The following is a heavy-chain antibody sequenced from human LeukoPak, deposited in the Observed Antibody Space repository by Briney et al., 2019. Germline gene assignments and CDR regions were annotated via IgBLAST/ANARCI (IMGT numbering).Heavy chain of an antibody. CDR2: TYYSGTI. J-gene: IGHJ3*01. V-gene: IGHV4-39*01. Sequence: SGTLSLTCTVSGDSIRSASYYWAWIRQPPGKGLEWIGTTYYSGTISYNSSLKSRVTISVDTSKNQVSLTVTSVTAADTAMFYCARLMADPNAFDFWGQGTMVTVSS. CDR3: ARLMADPNAFDF. D-gene: IGHD2-8*01. CDR1: GDSIRSASYY.